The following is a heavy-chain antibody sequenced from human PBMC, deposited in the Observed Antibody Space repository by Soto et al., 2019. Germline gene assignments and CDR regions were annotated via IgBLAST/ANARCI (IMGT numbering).Heavy chain of an antibody. CDR3: VECWNDF. CDR2: IKSKSEGETR. D-gene: IGHD1-1*01. J-gene: IGHJ4*02. V-gene: IGHV3-15*01. Sequence: EVHVVESGGDLVRPGGSLTLSCATSRFMFSSAWMSWVRQAPGRGLEWVARIKSKSEGETRDYAAPVKGRFDISRDDSKKMVYLQMNSLKAEDTGRYYCVECWNDFWGQGTVVTVSS. CDR1: RFMFSSAW.